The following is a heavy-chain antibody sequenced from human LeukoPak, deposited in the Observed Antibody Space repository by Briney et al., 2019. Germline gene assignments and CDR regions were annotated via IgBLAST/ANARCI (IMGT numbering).Heavy chain of an antibody. J-gene: IGHJ4*02. Sequence: GASAKVSCKASGYTFTNYGISCVREAPGQGLEWMGWISAYNGNTSYAQKFQGRVTMTTDTSTSTTYMELRSLRSDDTAVYYCARGWDSRGYSYFDYWGQGTLVTVSS. CDR2: ISAYNGNT. V-gene: IGHV1-18*01. CDR3: ARGWDSRGYSYFDY. CDR1: GYTFTNYG. D-gene: IGHD3-22*01.